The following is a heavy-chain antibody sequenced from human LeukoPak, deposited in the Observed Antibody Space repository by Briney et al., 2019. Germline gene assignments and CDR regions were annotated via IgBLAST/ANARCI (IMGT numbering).Heavy chain of an antibody. CDR2: FYYSGST. Sequence: PSETLSLTCAVSGGSISSADYYWNWIRQPPGKGLEWIGYFYYSGSTSYNPSLKSRVTISGDTSKNQFSLRLTSVTAADTAVYYCARVVAAATYYFDYWGQGTLVTVSS. V-gene: IGHV4-30-4*02. J-gene: IGHJ4*02. CDR3: ARVVAAATYYFDY. D-gene: IGHD6-13*01. CDR1: GGSISSADYY.